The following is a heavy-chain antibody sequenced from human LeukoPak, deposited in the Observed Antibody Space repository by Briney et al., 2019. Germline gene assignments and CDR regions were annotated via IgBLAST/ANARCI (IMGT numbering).Heavy chain of an antibody. CDR2: IKTKTDGGTT. Sequence: GGPLRLSCAASGFTFSNAWMSWVRQAPGKGLEWVGRIKTKTDGGTTDYAAPAKGRFTISRDDSKNTLYLQMNSLKTEDTAVYYCTTVERWLLSSSPYWGQGTLVTVSS. CDR1: GFTFSNAW. D-gene: IGHD5-24*01. CDR3: TTVERWLLSSSPY. V-gene: IGHV3-15*01. J-gene: IGHJ4*02.